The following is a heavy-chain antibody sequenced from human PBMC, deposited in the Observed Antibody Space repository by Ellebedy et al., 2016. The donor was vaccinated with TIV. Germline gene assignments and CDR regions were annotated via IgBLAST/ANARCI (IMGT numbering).Heavy chain of an antibody. CDR1: GGSISSDY. CDR3: GGSRDGYIDY. V-gene: IGHV4-4*07. D-gene: IGHD5-24*01. Sequence: MPSETLTLTCTVSGGSISSDYWSWIRQPAGKGLEWIGRSHSSGTTNYNPSLKSRVTMSVDTSKNQFSLKLSSVTAAETAVYYCGGSRDGYIDYWGQGTPVTVSS. J-gene: IGHJ4*02. CDR2: SHSSGTT.